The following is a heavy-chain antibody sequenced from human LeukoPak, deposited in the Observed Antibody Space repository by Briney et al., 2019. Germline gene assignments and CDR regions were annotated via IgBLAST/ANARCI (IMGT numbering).Heavy chain of an antibody. V-gene: IGHV4-39*07. CDR3: ARRNVWEPFDY. CDR1: GGSISSSTYY. Sequence: SETLSLTCTVSGGSISSSTYYWGWIRQPPGEGLEWIGSIYYSGSTYYNPSLKSRVTISVDTSKNQFSLKLSSVTAADTAVYYCARRNVWEPFDYWGQGTLVTVSS. D-gene: IGHD1-14*01. CDR2: IYYSGST. J-gene: IGHJ4*02.